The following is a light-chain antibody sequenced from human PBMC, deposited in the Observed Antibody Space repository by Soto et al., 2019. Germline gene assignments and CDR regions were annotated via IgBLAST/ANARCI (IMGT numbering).Light chain of an antibody. CDR3: QQYDNPPLT. CDR1: QDIKNY. CDR2: DAS. J-gene: IGKJ4*01. Sequence: DIQMTQSPSSLSASVGDRVTITCQASQDIKNYLNWYQQKSGKAPKLLIYDASDLETGVPSRFSGSGSGTDFTFTINSLQPEDIATYYCQQYDNPPLTFGGGTKVDNK. V-gene: IGKV1-33*01.